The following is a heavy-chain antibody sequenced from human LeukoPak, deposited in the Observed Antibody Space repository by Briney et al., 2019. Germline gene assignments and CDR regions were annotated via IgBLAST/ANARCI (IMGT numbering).Heavy chain of an antibody. J-gene: IGHJ3*02. D-gene: IGHD2-15*01. CDR1: SGSIISSDYH. V-gene: IGHV4-39*01. CDR3: ARHCCSGPAKRVFDI. CDR2: ISYSGNT. Sequence: SETLSLTCTVSSGSIISSDYHWGWVRQPPGKGLEWIGTISYSGNTDYNPSLRSRVTISVDTSNNQFSLRLGSVTAADTAVYHCARHCCSGPAKRVFDIWGQGTMVTVSS.